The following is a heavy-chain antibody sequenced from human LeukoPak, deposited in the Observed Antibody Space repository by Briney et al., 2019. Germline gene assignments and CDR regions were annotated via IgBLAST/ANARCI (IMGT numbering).Heavy chain of an antibody. CDR2: IIPIFGTA. V-gene: IGHV1-69*05. CDR1: GGTFSSYA. Sequence: GASVKVSCKASGGTFSSYAISWVRQAPGQGLEWMGGIIPIFGTANYAQKFQGRVTITTDESTSTAYMELSSLRSEDTAVYHCARGYCSSTSCYPLDYWGQGTLVTLSS. D-gene: IGHD2-2*01. J-gene: IGHJ4*02. CDR3: ARGYCSSTSCYPLDY.